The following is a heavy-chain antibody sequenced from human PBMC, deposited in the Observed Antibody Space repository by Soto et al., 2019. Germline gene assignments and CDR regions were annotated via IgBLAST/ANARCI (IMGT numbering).Heavy chain of an antibody. V-gene: IGHV4-34*01. J-gene: IGHJ6*03. CDR3: ARGGPRYCSSTSCPRSYYYYYMDV. D-gene: IGHD2-2*01. CDR2: INHSGST. CDR1: GGSFSGYY. Sequence: QVQLQQWGAGLLKPSETLSLTCAVYGGSFSGYYWSWIRQPPGKGLEWIGEINHSGSTNYNPSLKGRVTISVDTSKNQFSLKLSSVTAADTAVYYCARGGPRYCSSTSCPRSYYYYYMDVWGKGTTVTVSS.